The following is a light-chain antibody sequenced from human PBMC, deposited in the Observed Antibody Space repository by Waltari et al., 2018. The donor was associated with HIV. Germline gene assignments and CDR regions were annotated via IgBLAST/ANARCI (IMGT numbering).Light chain of an antibody. CDR3: QQLHTFPLT. J-gene: IGKJ4*01. V-gene: IGKV1-9*01. CDR2: DAS. CDR1: QDSSDF. Sequence: DIQLTPSPSFLSASVGDRVTVACRASQDSSDFLAWYQQKPGIAPRLLIYDASILYTGVPSRFRGSGSGTEFTLTNSSLQPEDFASYYCQQLHTFPLTFGGGTKV.